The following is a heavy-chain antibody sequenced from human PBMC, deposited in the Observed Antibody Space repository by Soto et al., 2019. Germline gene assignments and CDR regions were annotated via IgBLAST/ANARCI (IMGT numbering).Heavy chain of an antibody. CDR1: GGSISSGTSY. J-gene: IGHJ4*02. Sequence: QMQLQESGPGLVKPSQTLSLTCNVSGGSISSGTSYWTWIRQHPGEGLEWSGHIYFTGATYSNPSLRSRLTMSVDTSKNQFSLKLTSVTAADTATYYCASIPRRGYSYGIDYWGQGTLVTVSS. D-gene: IGHD2-21*02. CDR2: IYFTGAT. V-gene: IGHV4-31*03. CDR3: ASIPRRGYSYGIDY.